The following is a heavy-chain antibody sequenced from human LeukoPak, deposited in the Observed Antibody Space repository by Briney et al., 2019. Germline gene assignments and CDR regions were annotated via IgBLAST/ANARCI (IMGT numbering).Heavy chain of an antibody. CDR1: GSTFSSYT. Sequence: GGSLRLSCAASGSTFSSYTMTWVRQAPGKGLEWVSSIGTSSTYIYYADSVKGRFTISRDNAKNSLYLQMNSLRAEDTAVYYCARSSGAGPGAYFDDWGQGTLITVSS. D-gene: IGHD6-19*01. CDR3: ARSSGAGPGAYFDD. CDR2: IGTSSTYI. V-gene: IGHV3-21*04. J-gene: IGHJ4*02.